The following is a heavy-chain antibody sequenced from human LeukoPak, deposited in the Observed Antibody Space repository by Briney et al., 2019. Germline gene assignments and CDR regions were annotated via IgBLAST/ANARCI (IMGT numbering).Heavy chain of an antibody. CDR3: ARIGNSSGY. CDR1: SGSISSYY. V-gene: IGHV4-59*12. Sequence: SETLSLTCTVSSGSISSYYWSWVRQPPGKGLEWIGSIYHSGSTYYNPSLKTRVTISLDTSKNQFSLRLSSVTAADTAVYYCARIGNSSGYWGQGTLVTVSS. D-gene: IGHD6-19*01. J-gene: IGHJ4*02. CDR2: IYHSGST.